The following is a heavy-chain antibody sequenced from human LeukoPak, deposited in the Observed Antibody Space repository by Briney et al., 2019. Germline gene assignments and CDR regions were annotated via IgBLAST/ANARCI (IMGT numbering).Heavy chain of an antibody. J-gene: IGHJ4*02. CDR3: ARLSQVRGFDY. D-gene: IGHD3-10*01. V-gene: IGHV1-46*01. CDR2: VNPSGGST. CDR1: GYTFTSYY. Sequence: GASVKVSCKASGYTFTSYYMHWVRQAPGQGLEWMGIVNPSGGSTSYAQKFQGRVTMTRDTSTSTVYMELSSLRSEDTAVYYCARLSQVRGFDYWGQGSLVTVSS.